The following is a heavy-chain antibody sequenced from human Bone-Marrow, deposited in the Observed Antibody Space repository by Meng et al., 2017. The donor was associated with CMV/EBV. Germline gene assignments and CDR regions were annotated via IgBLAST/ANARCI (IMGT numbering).Heavy chain of an antibody. Sequence: GESLKISCAASGFTFSSYWMSWVRQAPGKGLEWVANIKQDGSEKYYVDSVKGRFTISRDNAKNSLYLQMNSLRAEDTAVYYCASLVVVPAAIPYYYGMDVWGQGTTVPVSS. CDR2: IKQDGSEK. CDR3: ASLVVVPAAIPYYYGMDV. CDR1: GFTFSSYW. J-gene: IGHJ6*02. V-gene: IGHV3-7*01. D-gene: IGHD2-2*02.